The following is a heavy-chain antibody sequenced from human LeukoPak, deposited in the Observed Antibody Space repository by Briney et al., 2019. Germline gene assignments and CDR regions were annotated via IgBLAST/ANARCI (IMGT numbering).Heavy chain of an antibody. D-gene: IGHD7-27*01. CDR3: AKDGGLWVSAHWGDS. CDR2: ISYDGDDGSNI. V-gene: IGHV3-30-3*01. CDR1: GFTFRSYA. J-gene: IGHJ4*02. Sequence: GGSLRLSCAASGFTFRSYAMHWVRQAPGKGLEWVAVISYDGDDGSNIYYADSVKGRFTISRDNSKSTLYLQMNSLRAEDTAVYYCAKDGGLWVSAHWGDSWGRGTLVTVSS.